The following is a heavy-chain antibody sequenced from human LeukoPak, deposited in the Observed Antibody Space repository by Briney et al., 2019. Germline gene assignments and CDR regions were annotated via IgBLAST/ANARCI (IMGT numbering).Heavy chain of an antibody. V-gene: IGHV5-51*01. CDR3: ARHTTVISYYYLDV. CDR1: GYSFTSHW. D-gene: IGHD4-17*01. J-gene: IGHJ6*03. Sequence: KGGESLKLSSKGSGYSFTSHWIGWVRHMPGKGLEWLGILYPGDSDTRYSPSFQGQLTLSADNSISTAYLQWTSMKASDTAMYSCARHTTVISYYYLDVWGKGTTVTVS. CDR2: LYPGDSDT.